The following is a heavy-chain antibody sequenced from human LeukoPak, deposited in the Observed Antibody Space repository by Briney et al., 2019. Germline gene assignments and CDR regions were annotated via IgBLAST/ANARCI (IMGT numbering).Heavy chain of an antibody. D-gene: IGHD2-15*01. Sequence: PSEALSLTCIVSGGSIGTLYWNWIRQVPGKGLEWIGFIDCHGNTKYNPSLKSRVTMSVDTSADQVSLRLTSVTAADTAIYFCATASGRSFWLDPWGQGRLVT. CDR1: GGSIGTLY. J-gene: IGHJ5*02. CDR2: IDCHGNT. CDR3: ATASGRSFWLDP. V-gene: IGHV4-59*11.